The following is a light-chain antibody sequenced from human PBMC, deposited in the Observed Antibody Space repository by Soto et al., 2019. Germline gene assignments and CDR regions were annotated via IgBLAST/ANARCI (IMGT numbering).Light chain of an antibody. CDR1: SSDVGGYNY. CDR3: SSYTSSGV. V-gene: IGLV2-11*01. J-gene: IGLJ1*01. CDR2: DVD. Sequence: QSALTQPRSVSGSPGQSVTISCTGISSDVGGYNYVSWYQQHPGKAPKLIIYDVDKRPSGVPDRFSGSKSGNTASLTISGLQAEDEADYYCSSYTSSGVFGTGTKVTVL.